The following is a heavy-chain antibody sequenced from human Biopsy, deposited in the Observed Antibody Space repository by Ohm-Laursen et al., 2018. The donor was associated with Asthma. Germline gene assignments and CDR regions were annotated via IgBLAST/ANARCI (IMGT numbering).Heavy chain of an antibody. Sequence: SVKASCKASGYNFISFAIHWVRQAAGQRLEWMGWVNTGNGDTKYSQKFQGRATITRDTSASTAYMELRSLRSEDTATYYCVRRYYDFLTGQVKDVFGVWGQGTMVTVSS. D-gene: IGHD3-9*01. V-gene: IGHV1-3*04. CDR3: VRRYYDFLTGQVKDVFGV. J-gene: IGHJ3*01. CDR1: GYNFISFA. CDR2: VNTGNGDT.